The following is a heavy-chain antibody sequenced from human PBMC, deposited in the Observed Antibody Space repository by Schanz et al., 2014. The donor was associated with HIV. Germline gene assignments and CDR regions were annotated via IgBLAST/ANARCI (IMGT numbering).Heavy chain of an antibody. CDR2: IDGVGDNT. V-gene: IGHV3-23*04. J-gene: IGHJ4*02. CDR3: ANQRYSGTYRPFDY. D-gene: IGHD1-26*01. CDR1: GFPFAAYA. Sequence: EVLLVESGGGFVQPGGSLRLSCATSGFPFAAYAMTWIRQAPGKGLEWVSAIDGVGDNTYYADSVKGRFTISRDNSKNTVYLLMSGLRAEDTAVYYCANQRYSGTYRPFDYWGRGTLVTVSS.